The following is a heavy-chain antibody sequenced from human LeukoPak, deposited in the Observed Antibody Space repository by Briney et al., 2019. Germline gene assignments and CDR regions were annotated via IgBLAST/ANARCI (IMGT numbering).Heavy chain of an antibody. Sequence: PGGSLRLSCAASGFTFSDYYMTWIRQAPGKGLEWVSHISGSSSYTKYADSVKGRFTISRDNAKNSLSLQMNSLRAEGTAVYYCARDYLTAQWLVSGGDYWGQGTLVTVSS. J-gene: IGHJ4*02. CDR3: ARDYLTAQWLVSGGDY. V-gene: IGHV3-11*06. D-gene: IGHD6-19*01. CDR2: ISGSSSYT. CDR1: GFTFSDYY.